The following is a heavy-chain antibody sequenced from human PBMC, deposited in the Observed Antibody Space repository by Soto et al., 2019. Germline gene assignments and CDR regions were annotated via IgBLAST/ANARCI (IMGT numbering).Heavy chain of an antibody. Sequence: ASVKVSCKASGYMFTKSAMHWVRQAPGQRLEWMGWISGDSGNTKYSPKLQDRVTITRDTSASTAYMELSSLRSEDTALYYCARDGVAAGNINFDYWGQGALVTVSS. V-gene: IGHV1-3*01. J-gene: IGHJ4*01. CDR2: ISGDSGNT. CDR3: ARDGVAAGNINFDY. CDR1: GYMFTKSA. D-gene: IGHD6-19*01.